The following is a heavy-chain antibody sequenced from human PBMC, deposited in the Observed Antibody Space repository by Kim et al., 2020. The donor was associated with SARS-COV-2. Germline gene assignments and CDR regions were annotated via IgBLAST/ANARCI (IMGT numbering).Heavy chain of an antibody. Sequence: GGSTYNDDSVKDRFDISRDKSKNTLYLQMNSLRAEDTAVYYCARDPTFMSWGQGTLVTVSS. CDR3: ARDPTFMS. J-gene: IGHJ5*02. V-gene: IGHV3-66*01. D-gene: IGHD3-10*02. CDR2: GGST.